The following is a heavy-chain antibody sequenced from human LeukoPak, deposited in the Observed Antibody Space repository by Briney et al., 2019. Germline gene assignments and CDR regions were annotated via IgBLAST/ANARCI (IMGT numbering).Heavy chain of an antibody. J-gene: IGHJ4*02. Sequence: EGSLRLSCAASGFTFNNYAMTWVRQAPGKGLEWVSAISASGTDTYYVDSVKGRFTISRDNSKGTLYMQVNSLRAEDTAVYYCARDSEWGYFDYWGQGTLVTVSS. CDR2: ISASGTDT. D-gene: IGHD1-26*01. V-gene: IGHV3-23*01. CDR1: GFTFNNYA. CDR3: ARDSEWGYFDY.